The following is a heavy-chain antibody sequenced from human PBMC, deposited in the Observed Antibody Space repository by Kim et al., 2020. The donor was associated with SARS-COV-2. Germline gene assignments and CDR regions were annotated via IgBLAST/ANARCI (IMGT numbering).Heavy chain of an antibody. Sequence: ASVKVSCKASGYTFTGYYMHWVRQAPGQGLEWMGWINPNSGGTNYAQKFQGRVTMTRDTSISTAYMELSRLRSDDTAVYYCARASPIHWGSSPKGCWFDPWGQGTLVTVSS. D-gene: IGHD7-27*01. CDR1: GYTFTGYY. J-gene: IGHJ5*02. CDR2: INPNSGGT. V-gene: IGHV1-2*02. CDR3: ARASPIHWGSSPKGCWFDP.